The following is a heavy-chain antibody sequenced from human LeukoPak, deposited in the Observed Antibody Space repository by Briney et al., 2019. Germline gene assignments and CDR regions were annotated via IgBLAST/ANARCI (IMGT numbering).Heavy chain of an antibody. J-gene: IGHJ6*03. CDR2: TSSSDAGT. CDR1: GFTLSSYA. Sequence: GGSLRLSCAASGFTLSSYAMSWVRQAPGKGLEWVSATSSSDAGTYYAESVKGRFTISRDISKNTLYLQMNSLRAEDTAVYYCARVLSGRGSLYDYYYYMDVWGKGTTVTISS. V-gene: IGHV3-23*01. D-gene: IGHD3-10*01. CDR3: ARVLSGRGSLYDYYYYMDV.